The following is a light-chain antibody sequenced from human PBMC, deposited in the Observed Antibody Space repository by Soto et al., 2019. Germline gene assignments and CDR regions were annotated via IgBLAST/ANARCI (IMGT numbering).Light chain of an antibody. J-gene: IGKJ1*01. CDR2: AAS. CDR1: QGINSY. CDR3: QNYKSLSRRFGRA. V-gene: IGKV1-27*01. Sequence: DVQLTQSPSSLSASVGDRISITCRASQGINSYVAWYQQKPGRSPTILIYAASTLESGVPSRLSGSGSDTDCTLTISGLQPEDAGIYYCQNYKSLSRRFGRAFGQGTKVEIK.